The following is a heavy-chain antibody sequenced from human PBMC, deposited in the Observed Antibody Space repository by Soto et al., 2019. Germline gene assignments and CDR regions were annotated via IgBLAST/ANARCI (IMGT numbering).Heavy chain of an antibody. CDR1: GYTLTRFY. Sequence: QVQLVQSGAEVRKPGASVRLSCKASGYTLTRFYLHWVRQAPGQGLEWMGIINTRGGTTAYAQKFRGRRTVTRETSTSTVYMELSNLRSEDTAIYYCARGPDDSDVPRWDYWGQGTRVTVSS. V-gene: IGHV1-46*01. D-gene: IGHD4-17*01. J-gene: IGHJ4*02. CDR2: INTRGGTT. CDR3: ARGPDDSDVPRWDY.